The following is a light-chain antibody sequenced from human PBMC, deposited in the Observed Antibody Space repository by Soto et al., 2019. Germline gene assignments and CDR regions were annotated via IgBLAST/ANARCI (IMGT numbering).Light chain of an antibody. CDR2: GAS. CDR1: QSVSSN. J-gene: IGKJ5*01. CDR3: QQYNNWPFT. V-gene: IGKV3-15*01. Sequence: IGMTQSPGTLSMSPGERAPFSCRASQSVSSNLAWYQQKPGQAPRLLIYGASIRATGIPARFSGSGSGTEFTLTISSLQSEDFAVYYCQQYNNWPFTFGQGTRLEI.